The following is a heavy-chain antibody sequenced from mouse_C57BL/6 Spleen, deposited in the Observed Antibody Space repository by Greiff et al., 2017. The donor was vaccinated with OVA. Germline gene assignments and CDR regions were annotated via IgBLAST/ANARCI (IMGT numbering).Heavy chain of an antibody. J-gene: IGHJ1*03. CDR2: IDPETGGN. CDR1: GYTFTDYE. CDR3: TRTVVAPYWYFDV. Sequence: VQRVESGAELVRPGASVTLSCKASGYTFTDYEMHWVKQTPVHGLEWIGAIDPETGGNAYNQKFKGKAILTADKSSSTAYMELRSLTSEDSAVYYCTRTVVAPYWYFDVWGTGTTVTVSS. V-gene: IGHV1-15*01. D-gene: IGHD1-1*01.